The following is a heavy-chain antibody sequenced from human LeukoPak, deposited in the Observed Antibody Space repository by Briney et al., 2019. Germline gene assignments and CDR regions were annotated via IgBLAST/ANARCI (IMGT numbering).Heavy chain of an antibody. D-gene: IGHD3-10*01. CDR3: ARSRRSRQYYGSGSTFDY. Sequence: KSSETLSLTCTVSGGSISSYYWSWIRQPPGKGLEWIGEINHSGSTNYNPSLKSRVTISVDTSKNQFSLKLSSVTAADTAVYYCARSRRSRQYYGSGSTFDYWGQGTLVTVSS. V-gene: IGHV4-34*01. J-gene: IGHJ4*02. CDR2: INHSGST. CDR1: GGSISSYY.